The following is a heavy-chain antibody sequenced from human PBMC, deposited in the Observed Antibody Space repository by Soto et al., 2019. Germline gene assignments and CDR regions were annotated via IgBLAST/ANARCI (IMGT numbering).Heavy chain of an antibody. D-gene: IGHD6-13*01. V-gene: IGHV1-3*01. J-gene: IGHJ4*02. CDR1: GYTFTSYA. Sequence: ASVKVSCKASGYTFTSYAMHWVRQAPGQRLEWMGWINAGNGNTKYSQKFQGRVTITRDTSASTAYMELSSLRSEDTAVYYCARDSLLAAAGDYWGQGTLVTVSS. CDR2: INAGNGNT. CDR3: ARDSLLAAAGDY.